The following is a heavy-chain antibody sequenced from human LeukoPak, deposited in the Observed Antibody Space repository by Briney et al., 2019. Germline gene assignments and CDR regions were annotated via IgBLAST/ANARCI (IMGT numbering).Heavy chain of an antibody. CDR2: IKQGGSEK. V-gene: IGHV3-7*01. CDR1: GFTFSSYW. Sequence: SGGSLRLSCAASGFTFSSYWMSWVRQAPGKGLEWVANIKQGGSEKYYVDSVKGRFTISRDNAKNSLYLQMNSLRAEDTAVYYCARVYGGSGWSSRLDYWGQGTLVTVSS. D-gene: IGHD6-19*01. CDR3: ARVYGGSGWSSRLDY. J-gene: IGHJ4*02.